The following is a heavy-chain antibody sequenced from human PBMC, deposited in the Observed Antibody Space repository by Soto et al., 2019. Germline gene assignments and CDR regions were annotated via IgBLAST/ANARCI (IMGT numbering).Heavy chain of an antibody. V-gene: IGHV3-23*01. CDR3: AEFFVETGSKSGWPACVHY. CDR2: IIGSGGTT. J-gene: IGHJ4*02. Sequence: EVQLLESGGGLVQPGRSLRLSCAASGFTFSNYAMSWVRQAPGQGLDWVSAIIGSGGTTYYADSVKGRFTISRDNSKNRMCRQMNSLGAEDAALYYCAEFFVETGSKSGWPACVHYWGQRTLVTVSS. D-gene: IGHD6-25*01. CDR1: GFTFSNYA.